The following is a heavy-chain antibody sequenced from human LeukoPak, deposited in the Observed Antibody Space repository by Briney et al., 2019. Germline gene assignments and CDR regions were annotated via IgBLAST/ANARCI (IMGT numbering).Heavy chain of an antibody. CDR1: GFTVSSNY. J-gene: IGHJ1*01. D-gene: IGHD3-22*01. CDR3: AREASDSSGSFQH. CDR2: IYSGGST. Sequence: GGSLRLSCAASGFTVSSNYMSWVRQAPGKGLEWVSVIYSGGSTYYADSVKSRFTISRDNSKNTLYLQMNSLRAEDTAVYYCAREASDSSGSFQHWGQGTLVTVSS. V-gene: IGHV3-53*01.